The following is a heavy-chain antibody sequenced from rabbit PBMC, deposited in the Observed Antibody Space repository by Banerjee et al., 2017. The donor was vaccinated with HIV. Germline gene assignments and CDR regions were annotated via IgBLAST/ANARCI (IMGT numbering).Heavy chain of an antibody. CDR1: GFSFSSGYY. CDR3: TREGGL. Sequence: QQLVESGGGLVKPGASLTLTCKASGFSFSSGYYMCWVRQAPGKGLEWIGCIYTDSGSAYYASWAKGRFTISKTSSTTVTLQMTSLTAADTATYFCTREGGLWGPGTLVTVS. V-gene: IGHV1S40*01. J-gene: IGHJ6*01. CDR2: IYTDSGSA.